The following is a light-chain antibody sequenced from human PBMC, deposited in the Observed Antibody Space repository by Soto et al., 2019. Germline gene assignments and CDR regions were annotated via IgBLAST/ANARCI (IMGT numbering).Light chain of an antibody. Sequence: GGRVTITCRASQGINNYLAWYQQKPGKAPKLLIYAASTLQSGVPSRFSGSGSGTDFTLTISCLQSEDFATYYCQQYYSYPHTFGQGTRLEIK. V-gene: IGKV1-8*01. CDR2: AAS. J-gene: IGKJ5*01. CDR1: QGINNY. CDR3: QQYYSYPHT.